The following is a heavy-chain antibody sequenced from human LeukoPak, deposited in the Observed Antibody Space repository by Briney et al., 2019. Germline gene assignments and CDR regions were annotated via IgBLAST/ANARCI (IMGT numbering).Heavy chain of an antibody. V-gene: IGHV3-74*01. Sequence: GGSLRLSCAASGLTFSSHWMHWVRQAPGKGLVWVSRINSDGSSTSYADSVKGRFTISRDNAKNTLYLQMNSLRVEDTAVYYCAREWSGFGELPDYWGQGTLVTVSS. CDR2: INSDGSST. CDR3: AREWSGFGELPDY. D-gene: IGHD3-10*01. CDR1: GLTFSSHW. J-gene: IGHJ4*02.